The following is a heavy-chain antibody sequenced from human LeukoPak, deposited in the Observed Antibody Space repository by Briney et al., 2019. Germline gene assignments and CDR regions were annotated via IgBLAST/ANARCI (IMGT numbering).Heavy chain of an antibody. V-gene: IGHV4-39*07. CDR2: IYYSGST. CDR3: ARIWGYCDY. Sequence: LEWIGSIYYSGSTYYNPSLKSRVTISVDTSKNQFSLKLSSVTAADTAVYYCARIWGYCDYWGQGTLVTVSS. J-gene: IGHJ4*02. D-gene: IGHD2-15*01.